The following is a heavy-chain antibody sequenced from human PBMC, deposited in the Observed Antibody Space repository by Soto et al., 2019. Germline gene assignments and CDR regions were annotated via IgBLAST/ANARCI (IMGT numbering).Heavy chain of an antibody. V-gene: IGHV1-18*01. Sequence: QVQLVQSGAEVKKPGASVKVSCKASGYTFTNYGISWVRQAPGQGLEWMGWISAYNGNTNYAQKLQGRVTMTTDTSTSTAYMELRSLRSDDTAVYYCAREQYYYGSGSSSYFDYWGQGTLVTVSS. D-gene: IGHD3-10*01. J-gene: IGHJ4*02. CDR1: GYTFTNYG. CDR2: ISAYNGNT. CDR3: AREQYYYGSGSSSYFDY.